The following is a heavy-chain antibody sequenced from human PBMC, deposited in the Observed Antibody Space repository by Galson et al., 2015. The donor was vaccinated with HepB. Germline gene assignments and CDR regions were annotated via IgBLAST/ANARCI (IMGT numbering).Heavy chain of an antibody. CDR3: ARDRLSWGPDFDY. Sequence: SWVRQAPGKGLEWIGYISYIGNTNYHPSLRSRVTISVDTSKNQFSLNLNSVTAADTAVYYCARDRLSWGPDFDYWGQGTLVTVAS. J-gene: IGHJ4*02. D-gene: IGHD6-13*01. CDR2: ISYIGNT. V-gene: IGHV4-31*02.